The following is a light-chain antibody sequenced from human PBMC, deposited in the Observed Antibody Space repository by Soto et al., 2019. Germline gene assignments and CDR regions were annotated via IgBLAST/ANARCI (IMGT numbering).Light chain of an antibody. CDR2: EVS. V-gene: IGLV2-14*01. CDR3: GSYTGTSTYVV. CDR1: STDIGDYNY. J-gene: IGLJ2*01. Sequence: HSALTQPASVSGSLGQSITISCTGTSTDIGDYNYVSWYQRHPGKAPRLLINEVSNRPSGVSHRFSGSKSGNTASLTISGLQAEDEADYFCGSYTGTSTYVVFGGGTKVTVL.